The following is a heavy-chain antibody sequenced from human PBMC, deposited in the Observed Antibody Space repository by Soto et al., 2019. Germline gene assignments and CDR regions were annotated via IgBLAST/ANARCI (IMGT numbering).Heavy chain of an antibody. D-gene: IGHD3-3*02. CDR1: GFIFSDYH. CDR2: ISRSGDTI. V-gene: IGHV3-11*01. J-gene: IGHJ4*02. CDR3: VRDRSISRINRGLDY. Sequence: LRLSCAASGFIFSDYHMTWIRQAPGKGLELVAYISRSGDTIYYADSVKGRFTISRDNGKDSLFLQMSSLRAEDTAVYYCVRDRSISRINRGLDYVGRETLVAVFS.